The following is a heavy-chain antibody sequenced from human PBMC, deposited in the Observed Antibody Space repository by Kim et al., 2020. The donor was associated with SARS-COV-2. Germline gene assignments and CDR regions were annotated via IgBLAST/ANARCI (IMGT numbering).Heavy chain of an antibody. CDR3: ARGRPRVKDIVVATTATHDS. J-gene: IGHJ4*02. D-gene: IGHD2-2*01. V-gene: IGHV4-34*01. CDR2: INHSGST. CDR1: GGSFSGYY. Sequence: SETLSLTCAVYGGSFSGYYWTWIRQPPGKGLEWIGEINHSGSTNYNPSLKSRLTISLDTSKKQFSLKMTSVTAADTAIYYCARGRPRVKDIVVATTATHDSWGQGTLVTVSS.